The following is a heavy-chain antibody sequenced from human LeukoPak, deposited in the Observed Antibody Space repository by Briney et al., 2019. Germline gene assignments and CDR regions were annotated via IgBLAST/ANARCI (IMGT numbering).Heavy chain of an antibody. CDR2: INPNSGGT. D-gene: IGHD2-15*01. V-gene: IGHV1-2*02. J-gene: IGHJ4*02. CDR3: ARDFRGGYCSGGSCPGFDY. CDR1: GYTFTGYY. Sequence: ASVKVSCKASGYTFTGYYMRWVRQAPGQGLEWMGWINPNSGGTNYAQKFQGRVTMTRDTSISTAYMELSRLRSDDTAVYYCARDFRGGYCSGGSCPGFDYWGQGTLVTVSS.